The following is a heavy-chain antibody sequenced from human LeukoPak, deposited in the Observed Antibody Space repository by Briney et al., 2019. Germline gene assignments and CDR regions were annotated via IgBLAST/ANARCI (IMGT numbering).Heavy chain of an antibody. CDR3: AASDDYRIDY. Sequence: SGTVSCKASGFTFTSSAMQWVRQARGQRLEWIGWIVVGSRNTNYAQKFQERVTITRDMSTSTAYMELSSLRSEDTAVYYCAASDDYRIDYWGQGTLVTVSS. CDR1: GFTFTSSA. CDR2: IVVGSRNT. V-gene: IGHV1-58*02. J-gene: IGHJ4*02. D-gene: IGHD4-11*01.